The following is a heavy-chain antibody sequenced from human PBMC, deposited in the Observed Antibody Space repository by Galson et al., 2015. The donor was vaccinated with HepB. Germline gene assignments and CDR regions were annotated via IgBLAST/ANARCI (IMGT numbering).Heavy chain of an antibody. CDR1: GYSFTAFW. CDR2: IDPSDSYT. CDR3: ASRHHYFRSGTWYNVSDY. D-gene: IGHD3-10*01. J-gene: IGHJ4*02. V-gene: IGHV5-10-1*01. Sequence: QSGAEVKKPGESVTISCKGSGYSFTAFWITWVRQIPGKGLEWMGRIDPSDSYTDYSPSFQGHVTISVDKSITTAYLQWSSLKASDTAIYYCASRHHYFRSGTWYNVSDYWGQGTLVTVSS.